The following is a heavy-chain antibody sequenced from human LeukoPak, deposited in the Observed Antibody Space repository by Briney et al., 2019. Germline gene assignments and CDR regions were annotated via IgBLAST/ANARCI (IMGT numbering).Heavy chain of an antibody. CDR3: AKPYSREGWLLPLYY. Sequence: GGSLRLSCAASGFTFSSYAMSWVRQAPGKGLEWVSGISAGGSTNYADSVKGRFTISRDNSKNTLYLQMNGLRAEDTAVYYCAKPYSREGWLLPLYYWGQGTLVTVSS. V-gene: IGHV3-23*01. CDR1: GFTFSSYA. D-gene: IGHD3-22*01. J-gene: IGHJ4*02. CDR2: ISAGGST.